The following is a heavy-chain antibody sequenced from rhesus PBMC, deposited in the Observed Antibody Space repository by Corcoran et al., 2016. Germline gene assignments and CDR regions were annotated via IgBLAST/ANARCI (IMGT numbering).Heavy chain of an antibody. CDR2: IYGSGGGT. J-gene: IGHJ3*01. CDR1: GGSISDDYY. V-gene: IGHV4-106*01. Sequence: QVQLQESGPGLVKPSETLSLTCAVSGGSISDDYYWSWIRQPPGKGLEWIGYIYGSGGGTNYNPSLKKRVTSSIDTSKNQFSLKLSSVTAADTAVYYCARSDQYCTSTTCYAAGGDAFDFWGQGLRVTVSS. D-gene: IGHD2-2*01. CDR3: ARSDQYCTSTTCYAAGGDAFDF.